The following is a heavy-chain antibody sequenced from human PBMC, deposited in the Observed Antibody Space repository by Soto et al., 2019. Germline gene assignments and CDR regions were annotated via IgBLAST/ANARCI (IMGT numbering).Heavy chain of an antibody. D-gene: IGHD6-13*01. CDR2: IIPYYNTL. CDR3: ASGASRWYPYFFDS. J-gene: IGHJ4*02. Sequence: QAQVVQSGAEVRKPGSSVKLSCKASEGTFNSYAIAWVRQAPGQGLEWMGGIIPYYNTLNYAQKFQDRVTITADDSTNTVYMELSSLRSDDTAGYLCASGASRWYPYFFDSWAQGTVVTVSS. V-gene: IGHV1-69*01. CDR1: EGTFNSYA.